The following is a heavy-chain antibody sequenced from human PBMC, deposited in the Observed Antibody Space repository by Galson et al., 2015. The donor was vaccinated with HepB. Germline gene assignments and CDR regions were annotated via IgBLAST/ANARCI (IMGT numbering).Heavy chain of an antibody. CDR2: ISAYNGNT. V-gene: IGHV1-18*04. CDR3: ARDLEDIVVVVAAPFDP. D-gene: IGHD2-15*01. J-gene: IGHJ5*02. Sequence: SVKVSCKASGYTFTSYGISWVRQAPGQGLEWMGWISAYNGNTNYAQKLQGRVTMTTDTSTSTAYMELRSLRSDDTAVYYCARDLEDIVVVVAAPFDPWGQGTLVTVSS. CDR1: GYTFTSYG.